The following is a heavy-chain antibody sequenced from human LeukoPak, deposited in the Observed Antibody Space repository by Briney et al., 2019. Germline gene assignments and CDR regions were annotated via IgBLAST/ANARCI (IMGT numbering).Heavy chain of an antibody. Sequence: PSETLSLTCTVSGGSISSYYWSWIRQPPGKGLEWIGYIYYSGSTNYSPSLKSRVTISVDTSKNQFSLKLSSVTAADTAVYYCASPDTYYYGSGSSPWYFDLWGRGTLVTVSS. J-gene: IGHJ2*01. CDR3: ASPDTYYYGSGSSPWYFDL. CDR2: IYYSGST. V-gene: IGHV4-59*08. D-gene: IGHD3-10*01. CDR1: GGSISSYY.